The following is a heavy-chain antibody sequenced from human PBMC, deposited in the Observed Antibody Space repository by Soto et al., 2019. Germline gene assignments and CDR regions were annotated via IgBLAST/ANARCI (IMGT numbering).Heavy chain of an antibody. CDR2: IYSGGST. D-gene: IGHD6-13*01. J-gene: IGHJ3*02. CDR3: ARARIEAAGTGAFDI. V-gene: IGHV3-53*01. CDR1: GFTVSSNY. Sequence: EVQLVESGGGLIQPGGSLRLSCAASGFTVSSNYMTWVRQAPGKGLEWISIIYSGGSTYYADSVKGRFTISRDNVKNSRYLQMNSLTVEDTAVYYCARARIEAAGTGAFDIWGQGTMVTVSS.